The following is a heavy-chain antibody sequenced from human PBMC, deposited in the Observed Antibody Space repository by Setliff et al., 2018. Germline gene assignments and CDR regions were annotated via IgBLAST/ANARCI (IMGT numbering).Heavy chain of an antibody. CDR1: GGSMSNYY. Sequence: SETLSLTCTVSGGSMSNYYWSWIRQPPGRGMEWIGYIFYSGSTSYIPSLKSRVSISIDTSKNQFSLKLSSVTAADTAVYYCVRHIIIRLPTTSNAFDIWGQGTMVTVSS. V-gene: IGHV4-59*08. D-gene: IGHD3-3*01. CDR3: VRHIIIRLPTTSNAFDI. J-gene: IGHJ3*02. CDR2: IFYSGST.